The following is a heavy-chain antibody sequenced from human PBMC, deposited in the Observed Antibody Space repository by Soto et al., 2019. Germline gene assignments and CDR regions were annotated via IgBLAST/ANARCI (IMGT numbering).Heavy chain of an antibody. D-gene: IGHD3-10*01. Sequence: GGSLRLSCAASGFAFRDCAMTWVRQAPGKGLEWVSGLSGSGTNTYYADSVKGRFTISRDNSKKTLYLQMNSLRAEDTAVYYCAKVALWFGDLFPYYFDYWGQGTLVTAPQ. J-gene: IGHJ4*02. CDR2: LSGSGTNT. CDR3: AKVALWFGDLFPYYFDY. V-gene: IGHV3-23*01. CDR1: GFAFRDCA.